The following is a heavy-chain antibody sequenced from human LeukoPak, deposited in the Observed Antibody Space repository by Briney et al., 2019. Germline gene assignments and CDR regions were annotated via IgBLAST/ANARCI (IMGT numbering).Heavy chain of an antibody. CDR3: ARDAGYSYGYFPDY. CDR2: ISSSSSYI. CDR1: GFTFSNAW. V-gene: IGHV3-21*01. D-gene: IGHD5-18*01. J-gene: IGHJ4*02. Sequence: GGSLRLSCAASGFTFSNAWMNWVRQAPGKGLEWVSSISSSSSYIYYADSVKGRFTISRDNAKNSLYLQMNSLRAEDTAVYYCARDAGYSYGYFPDYWGQGTLVTVSS.